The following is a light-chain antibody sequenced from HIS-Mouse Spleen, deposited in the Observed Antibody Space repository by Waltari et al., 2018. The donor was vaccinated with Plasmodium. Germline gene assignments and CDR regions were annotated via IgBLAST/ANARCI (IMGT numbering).Light chain of an antibody. Sequence: DIQMTQSPSSLSASVGDRVTINCRASQSISSYLNWYKQKPGKAPKLLIYAASSLQSGVPSRFSGSGSGTDFTLTISSLQPEDFATYYCQQSYSTPPFTFGPGTKVDIK. CDR2: AAS. V-gene: IGKV1-39*01. CDR1: QSISSY. CDR3: QQSYSTPPFT. J-gene: IGKJ3*01.